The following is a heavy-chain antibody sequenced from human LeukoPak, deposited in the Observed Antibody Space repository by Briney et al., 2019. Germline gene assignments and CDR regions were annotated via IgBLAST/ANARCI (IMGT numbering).Heavy chain of an antibody. Sequence: GGSLRLSCTASGFTFSRYGMSWVRQAPGKGLEWVSAISGSGGRTYYADSVKGRFTISRDNSKNTLYLQMNSLRAEDTAVYNCAKGDFYGSGRDYYYYMDVWGKGTTVTISS. D-gene: IGHD3-10*01. CDR2: ISGSGGRT. CDR3: AKGDFYGSGRDYYYYMDV. J-gene: IGHJ6*03. CDR1: GFTFSRYG. V-gene: IGHV3-23*01.